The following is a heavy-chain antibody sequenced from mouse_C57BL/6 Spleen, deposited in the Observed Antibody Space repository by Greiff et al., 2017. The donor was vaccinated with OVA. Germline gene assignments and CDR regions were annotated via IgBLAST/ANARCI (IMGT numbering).Heavy chain of an antibody. CDR2: IDPSDSST. V-gene: IGHV1-59*01. Sequence: QVQLQHPGAELVRPGTSVKLSCKASGYTFTSYWMHWVKQRPGQGLEWIGVIDPSDSSTNYNQKFKGKATLTVDKSSSTAYLQLSSLTSEDSAVYYCARGDSGKFGYWGQDTTLTVSS. CDR3: ARGDSGKFGY. J-gene: IGHJ2*01. D-gene: IGHD1-3*01. CDR1: GYTFTSYW.